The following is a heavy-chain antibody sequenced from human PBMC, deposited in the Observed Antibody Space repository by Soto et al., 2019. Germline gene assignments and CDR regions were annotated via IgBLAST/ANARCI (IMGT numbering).Heavy chain of an antibody. CDR2: IISLFGTP. CDR1: GDTFTNHV. V-gene: IGHV1-69*12. D-gene: IGHD5-12*01. J-gene: IGHJ4*02. CDR3: ARDLASGYDRGDY. Sequence: QVQLVQSGDEVKKPGSSVKVSCKASGDTFTNHVFNWVRQAPGQGLEWMGGIISLFGTPNYSRRFQGRVTITADESTATSYMELSILRSDYPAVYYRARDLASGYDRGDYWGQGTLVTVSS.